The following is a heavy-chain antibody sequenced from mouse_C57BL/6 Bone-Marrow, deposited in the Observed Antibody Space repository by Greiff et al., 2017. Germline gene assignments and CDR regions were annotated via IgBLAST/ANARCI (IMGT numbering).Heavy chain of an antibody. CDR1: GYTFTDYY. CDR2: INPYNGGT. V-gene: IGHV1-19*01. J-gene: IGHJ1*03. Sequence: EVQLQQSGPVLVKPGASVKMSCKASGYTFTDYYMNWVKQSHGKSLEWIGVINPYNGGTSYNQKFKGKATLTVDKSSSTAYMELNSLTSEDSAVYYCARGDYDYDWYVDVWGTGTTVTVSS. CDR3: ARGDYDYDWYVDV. D-gene: IGHD2-4*01.